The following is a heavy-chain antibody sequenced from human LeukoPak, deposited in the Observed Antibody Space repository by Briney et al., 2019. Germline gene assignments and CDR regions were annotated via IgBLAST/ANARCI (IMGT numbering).Heavy chain of an antibody. V-gene: IGHV4-61*02. CDR1: GGSISSGSYY. CDR3: ARDQMVYAIDAFDI. CDR2: IYTSGST. J-gene: IGHJ3*02. Sequence: SQTLSLTCTVSGGSISSGSYYWSWIRQPAGKGLEWIGRIYTSGSTNYDPSLKSRVTISVDTSKNQFSLELSSVTAADTAVYYCARDQMVYAIDAFDIWGQGTMVTVSS. D-gene: IGHD2-8*01.